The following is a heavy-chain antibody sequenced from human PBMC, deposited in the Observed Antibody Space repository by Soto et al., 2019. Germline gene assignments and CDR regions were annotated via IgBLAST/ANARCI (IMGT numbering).Heavy chain of an antibody. CDR2: IYYSGST. J-gene: IGHJ4*02. CDR1: GGSISSYY. Sequence: SETLSLTCTVSGGSISSYYWSWIRQPPGKGLEWIGYIYYSGSTNYNPSLKSRVTISVDTSKNQFSLKLSSVTAADTAVYYCARDSLYGAYPLFDYWGRGTLVTVSS. D-gene: IGHD4-17*01. V-gene: IGHV4-59*01. CDR3: ARDSLYGAYPLFDY.